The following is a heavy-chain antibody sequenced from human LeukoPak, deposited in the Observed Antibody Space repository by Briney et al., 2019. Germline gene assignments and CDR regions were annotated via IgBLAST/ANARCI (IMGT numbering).Heavy chain of an antibody. CDR2: IYYSGST. CDR3: ARTNHYDSSGYYQYYFDY. D-gene: IGHD3-22*01. CDR1: GGSISSGDYY. J-gene: IGHJ4*02. V-gene: IGHV4-30-4*01. Sequence: SETLSLTCTVSGGSISSGDYYWSWIRQPPGKGLEWIGYIYYSGSTYYNPSLKSRVTISVDTSKNQFSLKLSSVTAADTAVYYCARTNHYDSSGYYQYYFDYWGQGTLVTVSS.